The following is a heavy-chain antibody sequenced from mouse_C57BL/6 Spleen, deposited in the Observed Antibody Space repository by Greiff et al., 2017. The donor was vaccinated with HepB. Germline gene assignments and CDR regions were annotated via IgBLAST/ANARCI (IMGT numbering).Heavy chain of an antibody. CDR3: ASFITTEGLFDFDY. D-gene: IGHD1-1*01. J-gene: IGHJ2*01. Sequence: EVQLQQSGPELVKPGASVKISCKASGYTFTDYYMNWVKQSHGKSLEWIGDINPNNGGTSYNQKFKGKATLTVDKSSSTAYMELRSLTSEDSAVYYCASFITTEGLFDFDYWGQGTTLTVSS. CDR1: GYTFTDYY. CDR2: INPNNGGT. V-gene: IGHV1-26*01.